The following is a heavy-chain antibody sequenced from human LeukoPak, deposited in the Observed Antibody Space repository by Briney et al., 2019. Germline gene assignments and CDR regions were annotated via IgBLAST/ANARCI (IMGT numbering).Heavy chain of an antibody. V-gene: IGHV4-59*08. J-gene: IGHJ3*02. CDR1: GGSISSYY. CDR3: ARGLRIAVAGSPFPPDIDAFDI. CDR2: IYYSGST. Sequence: SETLSLTCTVSGGSISSYYWSWIRQPPGKGLEWIGYIYYSGSTNYSPSLKSRVTISVDTSKNQFSLKLSSVTAADTAVYYCARGLRIAVAGSPFPPDIDAFDIWGQGTMVTVSS. D-gene: IGHD6-19*01.